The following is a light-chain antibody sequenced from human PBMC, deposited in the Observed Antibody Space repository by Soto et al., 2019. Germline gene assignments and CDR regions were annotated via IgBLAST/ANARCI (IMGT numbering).Light chain of an antibody. CDR1: QSVGSN. Sequence: EIVMTQSPATLSVSPGERSTLSCRASQSVGSNLAWYKQKPGQAPRILIYGASTRATGIPARFSGSGSGAEFTLTISSLKSEDFAVYYCQQYENWPRTFGQGTKV. V-gene: IGKV3-15*01. CDR2: GAS. J-gene: IGKJ1*01. CDR3: QQYENWPRT.